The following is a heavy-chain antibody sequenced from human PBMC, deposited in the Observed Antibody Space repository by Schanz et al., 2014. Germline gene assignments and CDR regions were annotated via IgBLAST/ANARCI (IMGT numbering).Heavy chain of an antibody. D-gene: IGHD2-2*01. CDR2: ISSGGGST. Sequence: VASGGGLVQPGGSLRLSCAASGFAVDNYYMSCVRQAPGRGLEWVSSISSGGGSTYYADSVKGRFTISRDNSKNTLYLQMKSLRAEDTAVYYCARVKYCTITRCYRTETEGIYYMDVWGKGTTVTVSS. V-gene: IGHV3-23*04. J-gene: IGHJ6*03. CDR1: GFAVDNYY. CDR3: ARVKYCTITRCYRTETEGIYYMDV.